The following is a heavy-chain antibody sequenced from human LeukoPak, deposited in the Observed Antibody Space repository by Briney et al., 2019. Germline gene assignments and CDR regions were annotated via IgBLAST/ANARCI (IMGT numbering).Heavy chain of an antibody. D-gene: IGHD3-16*01. J-gene: IGHJ4*02. Sequence: PSETLSLTCTVSGGSISSSSYYWGWIRQPPGKGLEWIGSIYYSGSTYYNPSLKSRVTISVDTSKNQFSLKLSSVTAADTAVYYCARTTYDRSFDYWGQGTLVTVSS. CDR2: IYYSGST. CDR1: GGSISSSSYY. V-gene: IGHV4-39*01. CDR3: ARTTYDRSFDY.